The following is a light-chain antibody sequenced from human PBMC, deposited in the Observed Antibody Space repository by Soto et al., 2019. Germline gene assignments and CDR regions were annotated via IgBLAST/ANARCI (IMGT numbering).Light chain of an antibody. V-gene: IGKV3-20*01. CDR2: DAS. CDR3: QQFSSYPLT. Sequence: EFLLTQSPGTLSLSPVERATLSCRASQTVRNNYLAWYQQKPGQAPRLLIYDASSRATGIPDRFSGGGSGTDFTLTISRLEPEDFAVYYCQQFSSYPLTFGGGTKVDIK. J-gene: IGKJ4*01. CDR1: QTVRNNY.